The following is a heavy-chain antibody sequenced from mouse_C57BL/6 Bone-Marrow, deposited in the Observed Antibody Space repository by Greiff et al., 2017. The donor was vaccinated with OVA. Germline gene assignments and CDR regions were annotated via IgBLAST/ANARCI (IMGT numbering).Heavy chain of an antibody. CDR1: GYSITSGYY. V-gene: IGHV3-6*01. Sequence: EVQRVESGPGLVKPSQSLSLTCSVPGYSITSGYYWNWIRQFPGNKLEWMGYISYDGSNNYNPSLKNRISITRDTSKNQFFLKLNSVTTEDTATYYCARAAKLMYFDDWGQGTTLTVSS. CDR2: ISYDGSN. J-gene: IGHJ2*01. D-gene: IGHD1-3*01. CDR3: ARAAKLMYFDD.